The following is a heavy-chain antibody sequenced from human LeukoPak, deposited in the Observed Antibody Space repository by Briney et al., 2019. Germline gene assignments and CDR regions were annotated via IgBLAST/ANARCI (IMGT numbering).Heavy chain of an antibody. CDR1: GGSISSSSYY. J-gene: IGHJ1*01. Sequence: SETLSLTCTVSGGSISSSSYYWSWIRQPPGKGLEWIGYIYYTGSTNYNPSLKSRVTISVDTSKNQFSLKLSSVTAADTAVYYCARDGISGSYYAEYFQHWGQGTLVTVSS. CDR2: IYYTGST. D-gene: IGHD1-26*01. V-gene: IGHV4-61*01. CDR3: ARDGISGSYYAEYFQH.